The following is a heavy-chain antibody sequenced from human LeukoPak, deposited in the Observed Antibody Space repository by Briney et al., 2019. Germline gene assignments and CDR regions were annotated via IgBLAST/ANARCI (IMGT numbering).Heavy chain of an antibody. CDR3: ARDNWYDYLADALDI. D-gene: IGHD1-20*01. V-gene: IGHV3-30*02. Sequence: GGSLRLSCAASGFTFSSYGMHWVRQAPGKGLEWVAFIRYDGSNKYYADSVKGRFTISRDNSKNTLYLQMNSLRPEDTAVYFCARDNWYDYLADALDIWGQGTMVTVSS. J-gene: IGHJ3*02. CDR1: GFTFSSYG. CDR2: IRYDGSNK.